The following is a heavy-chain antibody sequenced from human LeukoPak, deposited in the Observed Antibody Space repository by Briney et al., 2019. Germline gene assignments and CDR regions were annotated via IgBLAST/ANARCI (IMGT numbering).Heavy chain of an antibody. CDR1: GGSISSYY. J-gene: IGHJ6*03. D-gene: IGHD1-1*01. V-gene: IGHV4-59*01. CDR3: ARVSWFPGTSYYYMDV. Sequence: KSSETLSLTCTVSGGSISSYYWSWIRQPPGKGLEWFGYIHDSGTTNYNPSLKSRVTISVDTSKNQFSLKLSSVTAADTAVYYCARVSWFPGTSYYYMDVWGKGTTVTVSS. CDR2: IHDSGTT.